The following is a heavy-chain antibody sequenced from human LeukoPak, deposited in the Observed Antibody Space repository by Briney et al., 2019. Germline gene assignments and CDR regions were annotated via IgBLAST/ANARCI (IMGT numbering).Heavy chain of an antibody. D-gene: IGHD2-2*01. Sequence: GESLKISCKGSGYSFTSYWIGWVRQMPGKGLEWMGIIYPGDSDTRYSPSFQGQVTISADKSISTAYLQWSSLKASDTAMYYCARRARYCSSTSSPRGCSSSWYYWGQGTLVTVSS. J-gene: IGHJ4*02. CDR2: IYPGDSDT. CDR1: GYSFTSYW. V-gene: IGHV5-51*01. CDR3: ARRARYCSSTSSPRGCSSSWYY.